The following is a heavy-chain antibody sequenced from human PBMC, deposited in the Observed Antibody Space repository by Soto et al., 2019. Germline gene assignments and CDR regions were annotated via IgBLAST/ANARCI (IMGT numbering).Heavy chain of an antibody. Sequence: PSGTLSLTCTLSDGSINSGGYSWSWIRQHPGKGLEWIGCIYYSGSTYYNPSLKSRVTISVDTSTTQFSLKLSSVTAADTAVYYCARRELELRFGGYFDYWGQGTLVTVSS. J-gene: IGHJ4*02. D-gene: IGHD1-7*01. V-gene: IGHV4-39*01. CDR2: IYYSGST. CDR3: ARRELELRFGGYFDY. CDR1: DGSINSGGYS.